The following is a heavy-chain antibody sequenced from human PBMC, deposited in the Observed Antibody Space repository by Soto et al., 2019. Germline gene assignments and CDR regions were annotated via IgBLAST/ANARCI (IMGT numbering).Heavy chain of an antibody. J-gene: IGHJ4*02. CDR1: GGSINSYY. CDR2: IYYSGST. V-gene: IGHV4-59*08. Sequence: QVQLQESGPGLVKPSETLSLTCTVSGGSINSYYWSWIRQPPGKGLEWIGYIYYSGSTNYNPSLNSRVTISVDTSKNQFSLKLSSVTAADTAVYYCARRYGTLFDYWGQGTLVTVSS. D-gene: IGHD4-17*01. CDR3: ARRYGTLFDY.